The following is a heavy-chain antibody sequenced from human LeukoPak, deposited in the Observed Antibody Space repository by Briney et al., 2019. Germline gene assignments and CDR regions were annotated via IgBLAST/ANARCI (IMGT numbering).Heavy chain of an antibody. CDR2: IYSGGST. Sequence: GGSLRLSCAASGLTVSRNYMSWVRQAPGKGLESVSVIYSGGSTYYAESVRGRFTISRDNSKNTLYLQMNSLRVEDTAVYYCARDGLYDSGGYRRYFQHWGQGTLVTVSS. CDR1: GLTVSRNY. D-gene: IGHD3-22*01. V-gene: IGHV3-53*01. J-gene: IGHJ1*01. CDR3: ARDGLYDSGGYRRYFQH.